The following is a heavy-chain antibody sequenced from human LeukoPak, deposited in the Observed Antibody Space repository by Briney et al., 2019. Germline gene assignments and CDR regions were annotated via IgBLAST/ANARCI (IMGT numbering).Heavy chain of an antibody. V-gene: IGHV4-4*07. CDR3: ARDWGVSARPGYMDV. D-gene: IGHD6-6*01. Sequence: ASETLSLTCTVSGDSISNYYWSWIRQPARKGLEWVGRIYSTGSTKYNPSLKSRVTISVDTSKNQFSLRLSSVTAADTAVYYCARDWGVSARPGYMDVWGKGTTVTVSS. CDR1: GDSISNYY. CDR2: IYSTGST. J-gene: IGHJ6*03.